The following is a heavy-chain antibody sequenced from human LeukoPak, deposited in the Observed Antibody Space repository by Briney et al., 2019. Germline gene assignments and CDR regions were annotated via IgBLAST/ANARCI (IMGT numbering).Heavy chain of an antibody. V-gene: IGHV4-34*01. CDR3: ARGKQWLVLTGGYYFDY. J-gene: IGHJ4*02. CDR1: GGSFSGCY. D-gene: IGHD6-19*01. Sequence: SETLSLTCAVYGGSFSGCYWSWIRQPPGKGLEWIGEINHSGSTNYNPSLKSRVTISVDTSKNQFSLKLSSVTAADTAVYYCARGKQWLVLTGGYYFDYWGQGTLVTVSS. CDR2: INHSGST.